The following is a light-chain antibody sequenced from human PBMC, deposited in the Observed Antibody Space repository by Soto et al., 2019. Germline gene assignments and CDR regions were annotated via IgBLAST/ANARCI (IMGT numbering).Light chain of an antibody. CDR1: QSVSSY. Sequence: EIVLTQSPATLSLSPGERATLSCRASQSVSSYLAWYQQKPGQAPRLLIYDASNRATGIPARFSGSGSGTDLILTISSLEPEDFAVYYCQQRSNFGQGTKLEIK. CDR3: QQRSN. J-gene: IGKJ2*01. V-gene: IGKV3-11*01. CDR2: DAS.